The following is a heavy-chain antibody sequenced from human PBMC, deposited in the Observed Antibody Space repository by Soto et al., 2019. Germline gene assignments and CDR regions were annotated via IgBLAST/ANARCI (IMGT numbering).Heavy chain of an antibody. CDR1: GGSFSGYY. J-gene: IGHJ6*02. CDR3: TRDGDGRMTTNPYYYYGMDV. V-gene: IGHV4-59*01. Sequence: SETLSLTCAVYGGSFSGYYWSWIRQPPGKGLEWIGNVYYSGGAKYNPSVKRRVSISVDTSKNQFSLNLSSVTAADTAVYYCTRDGDGRMTTNPYYYYGMDVWGPGITVTVSS. CDR2: VYYSGGA. D-gene: IGHD2-21*02.